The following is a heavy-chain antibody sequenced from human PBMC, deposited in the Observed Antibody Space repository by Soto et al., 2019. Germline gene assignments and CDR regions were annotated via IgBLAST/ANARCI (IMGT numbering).Heavy chain of an antibody. J-gene: IGHJ6*02. D-gene: IGHD6-19*01. CDR3: ARDMKLLAGVISSGWNDYYSYGMDV. V-gene: IGHV3-30-3*01. Sequence: PGGSLRLSCAASGFTFSNYGMRWVRQAPGKGLEWVAVIYYDGTNTYYADSVRGRFTITRDNSSIKLHLQMNSLRAEDTAVYYCARDMKLLAGVISSGWNDYYSYGMDVWGQGTTVTVSS. CDR1: GFTFSNYG. CDR2: IYYDGTNT.